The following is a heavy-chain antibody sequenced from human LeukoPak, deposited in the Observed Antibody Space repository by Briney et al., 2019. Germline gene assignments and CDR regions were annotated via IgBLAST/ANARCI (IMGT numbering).Heavy chain of an antibody. CDR1: GGSISSYY. CDR3: ARVGYCSSTSCYTDSWFDP. CDR2: IYYSGST. D-gene: IGHD2-2*02. J-gene: IGHJ5*02. Sequence: SETLSLTCTVSGGSISSYYWSWIRQPPGKGLEWIGYIYYSGSTNYNPSLKSRVTISVDTSKNQFSLKLSSVTAADTAVYYCARVGYCSSTSCYTDSWFDPWGQGTLVTVPS. V-gene: IGHV4-59*01.